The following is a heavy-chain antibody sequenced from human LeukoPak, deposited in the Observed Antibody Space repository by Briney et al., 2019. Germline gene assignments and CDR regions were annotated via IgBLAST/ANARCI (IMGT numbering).Heavy chain of an antibody. D-gene: IGHD3-22*01. CDR3: STWRGVDYYDSSGAHAFDI. CDR1: GYTFTSYG. Sequence: ASVKVSCKASGYTFTSYGISWVRQAPGQGLEWMGWISAYNGNTNYAQKLQGRVTITTDTSTSTDYMELGSLRPDDPAACYRSTWRGVDYYDSSGAHAFDIWGQGTMVTVT. J-gene: IGHJ3*02. V-gene: IGHV1-18*01. CDR2: ISAYNGNT.